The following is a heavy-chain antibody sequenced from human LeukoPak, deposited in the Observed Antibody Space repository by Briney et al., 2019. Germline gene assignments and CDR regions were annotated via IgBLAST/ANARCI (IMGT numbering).Heavy chain of an antibody. V-gene: IGHV3-48*01. J-gene: IGHJ4*02. D-gene: IGHD3-10*01. CDR1: GFTFSSYS. CDR3: ARADYYGSGNYYTSDY. CDR2: IRSSSSTM. Sequence: TGGSLRLSCAASGFTFSSYSMNWVRQAPGKGLEWVSYIRSSSSTMYYADSVKGRFTISRDNAKNSLFLQMNSLRAEDTAVYYCARADYYGSGNYYTSDYCGQGTPVTVSS.